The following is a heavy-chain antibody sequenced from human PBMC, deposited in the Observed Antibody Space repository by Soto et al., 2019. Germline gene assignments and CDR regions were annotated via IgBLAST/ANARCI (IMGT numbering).Heavy chain of an antibody. CDR3: ARGIYEGSSGYYLDV. J-gene: IGHJ4*02. V-gene: IGHV4-34*01. CDR1: GGSGGSFVGYY. D-gene: IGHD3-22*01. Sequence: SETLSLTCAVYGGSGGSFVGYYWSWLRQPPGKGLEWIGSIYHSGSTYYNPSLKGRVSVSIDTSKKQFSLKMTSVTATDKAVYYCARGIYEGSSGYYLDVWGQGNLVTVS. CDR2: IYHSGST.